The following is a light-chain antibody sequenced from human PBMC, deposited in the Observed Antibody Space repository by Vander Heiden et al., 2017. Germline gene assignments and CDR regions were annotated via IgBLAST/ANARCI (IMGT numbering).Light chain of an antibody. Sequence: DIQMTQSPSTLSASVGDRVTITCRASQSISSRLAWYQQKPGKAPKLLIYDASSLESGVPSRFSGGGSGTEFTLTITSLHPDDFVIYYCHQYSTYAWTFGQGTKVEIK. CDR2: DAS. CDR3: HQYSTYAWT. J-gene: IGKJ1*01. V-gene: IGKV1-5*01. CDR1: QSISSR.